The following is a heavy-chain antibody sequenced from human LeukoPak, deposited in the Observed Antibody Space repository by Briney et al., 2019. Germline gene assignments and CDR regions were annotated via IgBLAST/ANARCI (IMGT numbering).Heavy chain of an antibody. Sequence: ASVKVSCKVSGYTLSELSMHWVRQAPGKGLEWMGGFDPEDGERIYAEKFKGRVTMTEDTSTNTAYMELSSLRSKDTAVYYCAGRETVYYYYYYGMDVWGQGTTVTVSS. CDR3: AGRETVYYYYYYGMDV. CDR2: FDPEDGER. CDR1: GYTLSELS. D-gene: IGHD1-26*01. V-gene: IGHV1-24*01. J-gene: IGHJ6*02.